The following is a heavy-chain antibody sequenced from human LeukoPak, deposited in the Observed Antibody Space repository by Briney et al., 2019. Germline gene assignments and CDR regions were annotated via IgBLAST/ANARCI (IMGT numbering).Heavy chain of an antibody. J-gene: IGHJ5*02. V-gene: IGHV1-24*01. D-gene: IGHD3-9*01. Sequence: ASVKVSCKVSGYTLTELSMHWVRQAPGKGLEWMGGFDPEDGETIYAQKFQGRVTMTEDTSTDTAYMELSSLRSEDTAVYYCATSPKPDPDHDILTGYSSYNWFDPWGQGTLVTVSS. CDR1: GYTLTELS. CDR2: FDPEDGET. CDR3: ATSPKPDPDHDILTGYSSYNWFDP.